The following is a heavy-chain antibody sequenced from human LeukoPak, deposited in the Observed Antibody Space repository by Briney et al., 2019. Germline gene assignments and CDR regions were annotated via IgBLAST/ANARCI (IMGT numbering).Heavy chain of an antibody. CDR1: GYSFTSYW. J-gene: IGHJ6*02. Sequence: GESLKISCKASGYSFTSYWIGWVRQMPGKGLEWMEIIYPGDSDTRYSPSFQGQVTISADKSISTAYLQWSSLKASDTAMYYCARRTPYSSGWFGYMDVWGQGTTVTVSS. CDR3: ARRTPYSSGWFGYMDV. D-gene: IGHD6-19*01. V-gene: IGHV5-51*01. CDR2: IYPGDSDT.